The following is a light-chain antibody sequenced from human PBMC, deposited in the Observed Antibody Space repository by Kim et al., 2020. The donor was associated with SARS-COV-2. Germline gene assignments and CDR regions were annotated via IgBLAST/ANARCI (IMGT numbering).Light chain of an antibody. V-gene: IGLV6-57*01. Sequence: GKTVTIYCTRSSGSIASNYVQWDQQRPGSSPTTVIYEDNQRPSGVPDRFSGSIDSSSNSASLTISGLKTEDEADYYCQSYDSSNPVFGGGTQLTVL. CDR1: SGSIASNY. CDR2: EDN. CDR3: QSYDSSNPV. J-gene: IGLJ3*02.